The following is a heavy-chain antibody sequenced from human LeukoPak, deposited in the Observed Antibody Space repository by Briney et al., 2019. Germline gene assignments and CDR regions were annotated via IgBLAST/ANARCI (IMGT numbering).Heavy chain of an antibody. V-gene: IGHV1-8*02. Sequence: ASVKVSCKASGGTFSSYAISWVRQAPGQGLEWMGWMNPNSGNTGYAQKFQGRVTMTRNTSISTAYMELSSLRSEDTAVYYCARGKDIVATIIDWDAFDIWGQGTMVTVSS. CDR1: GGTFSSYA. J-gene: IGHJ3*02. D-gene: IGHD5-12*01. CDR2: MNPNSGNT. CDR3: ARGKDIVATIIDWDAFDI.